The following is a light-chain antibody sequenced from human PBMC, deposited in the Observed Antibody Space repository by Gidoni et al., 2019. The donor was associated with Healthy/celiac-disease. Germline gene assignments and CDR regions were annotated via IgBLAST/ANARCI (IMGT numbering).Light chain of an antibody. V-gene: IGKV1-5*03. CDR2: KAS. Sequence: DIHMTQSTSTLSASVGDRVTITCRASQSISSWLAWYQQKPGKAPKLLIYKASSLESGVPSRFSGSGSGTEFTLTISSLQPDDFATYYCQQYNSYSYTFGQGTKLEIK. CDR1: QSISSW. J-gene: IGKJ2*01. CDR3: QQYNSYSYT.